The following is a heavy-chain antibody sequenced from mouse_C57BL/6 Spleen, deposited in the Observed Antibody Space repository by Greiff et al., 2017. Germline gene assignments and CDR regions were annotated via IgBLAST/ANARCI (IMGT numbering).Heavy chain of an antibody. J-gene: IGHJ4*01. D-gene: IGHD2-1*01. CDR3: ARGNYGNYVGYYYAMDY. V-gene: IGHV1-55*01. Sequence: VQLQQPGAELVKPGASVKMSCKASGYTFTSYWITCVKQRPGQGLEWIGDIYPGSGSTNYNEKFKSKATLTVDTSSSTAYMQLSSLTSEDSAVYYCARGNYGNYVGYYYAMDYWGQGTSVTVSS. CDR1: GYTFTSYW. CDR2: IYPGSGST.